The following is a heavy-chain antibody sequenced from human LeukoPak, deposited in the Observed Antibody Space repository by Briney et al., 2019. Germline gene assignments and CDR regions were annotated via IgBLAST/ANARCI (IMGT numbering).Heavy chain of an antibody. CDR1: GGSISSGSYY. Sequence: SETLSLTCTVSGGSISSGSYYWSWIRQPAGKGLEWIGRIYTSGSTNYNPSLKSRVTISVDTSKNQFSLKLSSVTAADTAVYYCARFSIIRYTSSWYYDYWGQGTLVTVSS. CDR3: ARFSIIRYTSSWYYDY. CDR2: IYTSGST. J-gene: IGHJ4*02. V-gene: IGHV4-61*02. D-gene: IGHD6-13*01.